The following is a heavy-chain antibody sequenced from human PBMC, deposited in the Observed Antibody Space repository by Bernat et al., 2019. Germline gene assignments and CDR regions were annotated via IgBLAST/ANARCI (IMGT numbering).Heavy chain of an antibody. J-gene: IGHJ4*02. V-gene: IGHV3-33*01. CDR3: ARDPSAVTNYFYFDY. Sequence: QVQLVESGGGVVQPGRSLRLSCAASGYTFSSYGMHWVRQSPGRGLEWVAVLWYDGSKKYYADSVEGRFTISRDDSKNTLYLQMNSLRAEDTAVYYCARDPSAVTNYFYFDYWGQGTLVTVSS. CDR2: LWYDGSKK. D-gene: IGHD4-17*01. CDR1: GYTFSSYG.